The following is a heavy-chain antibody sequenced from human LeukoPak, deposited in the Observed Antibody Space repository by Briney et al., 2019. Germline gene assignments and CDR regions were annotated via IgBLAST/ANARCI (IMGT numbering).Heavy chain of an antibody. CDR2: IYTTGTT. CDR3: ARHGYTASHYFLDY. CDR1: CGSLNSYY. J-gene: IGHJ4*02. D-gene: IGHD3-16*01. Sequence: SETLSLTCTVSCGSLNSYYWRCVRQPAGRGLEWIGRIYTTGTTHYNPSLKSRPTMSVDTSKRQFSLNLRSVTAADTAIYFCARHGYTASHYFLDYWGQGILVTVSS. V-gene: IGHV4-4*07.